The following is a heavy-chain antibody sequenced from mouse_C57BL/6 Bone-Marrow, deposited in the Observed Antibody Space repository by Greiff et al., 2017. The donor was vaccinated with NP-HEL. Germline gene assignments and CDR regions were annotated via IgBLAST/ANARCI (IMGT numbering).Heavy chain of an antibody. V-gene: IGHV1-82*01. Sequence: QVQLQQSGPELVKPGASVKISCKASGYAFSSSWMNWVKQRPGKGLEWIGRIYPGDGDTNYNGKFKGKATLTADKSSSTAYMQLSSLTSEDSAVYFCARGNCRFAYWGQGTLVTVSA. D-gene: IGHD2-1*01. J-gene: IGHJ3*01. CDR2: IYPGDGDT. CDR1: GYAFSSSW. CDR3: ARGNCRFAY.